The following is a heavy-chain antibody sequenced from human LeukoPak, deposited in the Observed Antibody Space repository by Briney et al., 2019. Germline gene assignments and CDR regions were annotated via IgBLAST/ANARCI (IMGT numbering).Heavy chain of an antibody. CDR2: ISYDGSNK. J-gene: IGHJ4*02. Sequence: GGSLRLSCAASGFTFSSYAMHWVRQAPGKGLEWVAVISYDGSNKYYADSVKGRFTISRDNSKNTLYLQMNSLRAEDTAVYYCAKRADSYFDYWGQGTLVTVSS. V-gene: IGHV3-30-3*02. CDR3: AKRADSYFDY. D-gene: IGHD3-3*01. CDR1: GFTFSSYA.